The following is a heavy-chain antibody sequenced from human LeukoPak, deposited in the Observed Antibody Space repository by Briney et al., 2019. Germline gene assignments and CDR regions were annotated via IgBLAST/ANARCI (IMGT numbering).Heavy chain of an antibody. CDR1: GGSISSGGYH. CDR3: ARETRPATGTQLFDY. V-gene: IGHV4-30-2*01. J-gene: IGHJ4*02. D-gene: IGHD1-1*01. CDR2: IYHSGST. Sequence: SETLSLTCTVSGGSISSGGYHWSWIRQPPGKGLEWIGYIYHSGSTYYNPSLKSRVTISVDRSKNQFSLKLSSVTAADTAVYYCARETRPATGTQLFDYWGQGTLVTVSS.